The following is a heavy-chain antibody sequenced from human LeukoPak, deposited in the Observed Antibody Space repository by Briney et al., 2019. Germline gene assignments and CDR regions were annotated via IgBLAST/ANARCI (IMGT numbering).Heavy chain of an antibody. Sequence: PGGSLRPSCAASGFTFSDYYMSWIRQAPGKGLEWVANIKHDGSDSFYVDSVKGRFTISRDNSENSLYLQMHSLRGEDTAMYFCARDRRPTIYGGLDSWGQGTVVTVSS. CDR3: ARDRRPTIYGGLDS. CDR1: GFTFSDYY. D-gene: IGHD4-17*01. V-gene: IGHV3-7*01. J-gene: IGHJ4*02. CDR2: IKHDGSDS.